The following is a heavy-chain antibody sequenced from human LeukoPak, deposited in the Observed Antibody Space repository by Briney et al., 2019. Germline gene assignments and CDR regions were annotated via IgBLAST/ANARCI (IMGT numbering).Heavy chain of an antibody. Sequence: SETLSLTCTVSGGSISSYYWSWIRQPPGKGLEWIGYIYYSGSTNYNPSLKSRVTISVDTSKNQFSLKLSSVTAADTAVYYCATTDVGNGSGMLDYWGQGTLVTVSS. CDR1: GGSISSYY. D-gene: IGHD3-10*01. CDR3: ATTDVGNGSGMLDY. CDR2: IYYSGST. J-gene: IGHJ4*02. V-gene: IGHV4-59*08.